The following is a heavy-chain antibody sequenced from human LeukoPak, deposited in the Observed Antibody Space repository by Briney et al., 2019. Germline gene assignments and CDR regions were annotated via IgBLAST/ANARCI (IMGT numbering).Heavy chain of an antibody. CDR1: GGSISSYY. Sequence: SETLSLTCTVSGGSISSYYWSWIRQPPGKGLEGIGYIYYSGSTNYNPSLTSRVTISVDTSKNQFSLKLSSVTAADTAVYYCARETVGATGFDYWGQGTLVTVSS. CDR3: ARETVGATGFDY. V-gene: IGHV4-59*01. J-gene: IGHJ4*02. CDR2: IYYSGST. D-gene: IGHD1-26*01.